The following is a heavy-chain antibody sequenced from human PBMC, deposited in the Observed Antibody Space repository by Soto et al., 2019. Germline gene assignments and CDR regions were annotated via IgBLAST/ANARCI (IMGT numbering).Heavy chain of an antibody. D-gene: IGHD5-12*01. J-gene: IGHJ4*02. Sequence: QVQLVESGGGVVQPGRSLRLSCAASGFTFSSYAMHWVRQAPGKGLEWVAVISYDGSNKYYADSVKGRFTISRDNSKNTLYLQMNSLSAEDTAVYYCARYRALWLQFYFDYWGQGTLVTVSS. V-gene: IGHV3-30-3*01. CDR3: ARYRALWLQFYFDY. CDR1: GFTFSSYA. CDR2: ISYDGSNK.